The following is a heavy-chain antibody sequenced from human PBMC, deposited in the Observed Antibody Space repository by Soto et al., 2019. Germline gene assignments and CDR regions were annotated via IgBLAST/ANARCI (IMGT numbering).Heavy chain of an antibody. Sequence: EVQLLESGGDLVQSGGSLRLSCAASGFIFSNYAMTWVRQAPGKGPEWVSTFTSGGSTYYRDTVKGRFTISRDNSKNTLYLQMNSLRAEDTAVYYCARTDKYNSQSSGWANRFDYWGQGTLVTVSS. CDR2: FTSGGST. CDR1: GFIFSNYA. V-gene: IGHV3-23*01. D-gene: IGHD6-19*01. J-gene: IGHJ4*02. CDR3: ARTDKYNSQSSGWANRFDY.